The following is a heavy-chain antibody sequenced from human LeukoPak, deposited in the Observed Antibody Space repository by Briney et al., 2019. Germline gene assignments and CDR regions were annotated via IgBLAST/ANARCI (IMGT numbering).Heavy chain of an antibody. D-gene: IGHD1-26*01. V-gene: IGHV3-11*06. Sequence: GGSVRLSCAASGFTFSDYYMSWLRQAPGKALEWGSFISSSSSYTHYTDSVKGRFTISRDNAKNSLYLQMNSLRGEDTAVYYCARVKGSCSVDYWGQGTLVTVSS. CDR3: ARVKGSCSVDY. J-gene: IGHJ4*02. CDR1: GFTFSDYY. CDR2: ISSSSSYT.